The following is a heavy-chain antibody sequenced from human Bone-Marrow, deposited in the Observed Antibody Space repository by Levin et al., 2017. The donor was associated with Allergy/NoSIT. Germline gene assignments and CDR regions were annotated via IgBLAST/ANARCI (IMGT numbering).Heavy chain of an antibody. D-gene: IGHD2-15*01. CDR3: ARGGRVVVPSAISGSFDP. CDR1: GDSVNSQKFY. Sequence: SQTLSLTCSVSGDSVNSQKFYWSWIRHSPGKRLEWIGYIYYNGRTEYNPSLENRVTISLDASRNQISLSLTSVTAADTAIYYCARGGRVVVPSAISGSFDPWGQGTLVTVSS. J-gene: IGHJ5*02. CDR2: IYYNGRT. V-gene: IGHV4-61*01.